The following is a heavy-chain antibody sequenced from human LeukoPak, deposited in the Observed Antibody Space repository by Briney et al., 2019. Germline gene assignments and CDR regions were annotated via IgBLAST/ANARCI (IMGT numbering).Heavy chain of an antibody. CDR2: INSDGSST. V-gene: IGHV3-74*01. Sequence: GGSLRLSCAASGFTFSSYWMHWVCQAPGKGLVWVSRINSDGSSTSYADSVKGRFTISRDNTKNTLYLQMNSLRAEDTAVYYCARARRLRYFDWLYRYWYFDPWGRGTLVTVSS. CDR1: GFTFSSYW. J-gene: IGHJ2*01. CDR3: ARARRLRYFDWLYRYWYFDP. D-gene: IGHD3-9*01.